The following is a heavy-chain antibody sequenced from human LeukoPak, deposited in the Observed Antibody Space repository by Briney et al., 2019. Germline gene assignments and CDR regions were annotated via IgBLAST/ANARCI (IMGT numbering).Heavy chain of an antibody. Sequence: SETLSLTCTVSGGSISSYYWSWIRQPAGKGLEWIGRIYTSGSTNYNPSLKSRVTMSVDTSKNQFSLKLSSVTAADTAVYYCARDSAAVAGTYLLLNDAFDIWGQGTMVTISS. CDR3: ARDSAAVAGTYLLLNDAFDI. CDR1: GGSISSYY. D-gene: IGHD6-19*01. J-gene: IGHJ3*02. V-gene: IGHV4-4*07. CDR2: IYTSGST.